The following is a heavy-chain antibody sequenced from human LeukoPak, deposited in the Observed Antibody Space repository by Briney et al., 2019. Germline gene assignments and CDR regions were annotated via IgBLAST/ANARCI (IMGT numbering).Heavy chain of an antibody. Sequence: PGRSLRLSCAASGFTFSSYGMHWVRQAPGKGLEWVAVIWYDGSNKYYADSVKGRFTISRDNAKNSLYLQMNSLRAEDTAVYYCARMSTMVRGMPREMDVWGQGTTVTVSS. CDR1: GFTFSSYG. V-gene: IGHV3-33*01. CDR3: ARMSTMVRGMPREMDV. CDR2: IWYDGSNK. D-gene: IGHD3-10*01. J-gene: IGHJ6*02.